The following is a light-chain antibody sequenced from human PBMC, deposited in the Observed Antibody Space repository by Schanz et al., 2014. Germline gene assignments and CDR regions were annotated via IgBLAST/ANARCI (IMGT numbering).Light chain of an antibody. CDR2: DVS. CDR1: SSDVGGYNY. Sequence: QSALTQPRSVSGSPGQSVTISCTGTSSDVGGYNYVSWYQHHPGKAPKLMIYDVSKRPSGVPDRFSGSKSGNTASLTISGLQAEDEADYYCSSYTSSSTRVFGGGTKLTVL. V-gene: IGLV2-11*01. CDR3: SSYTSSSTRV. J-gene: IGLJ3*02.